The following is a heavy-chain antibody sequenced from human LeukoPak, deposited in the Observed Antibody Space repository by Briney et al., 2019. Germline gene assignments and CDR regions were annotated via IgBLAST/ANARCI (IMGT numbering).Heavy chain of an antibody. CDR3: ARDYSDWFDP. Sequence: GGSLRLSCAASGFTFSSYAMHWVRQAPGKGLEWVAVISYDGSNKYYADSVKGRFTISRDDSKNTLYLQMNSLRAEDTAVYYCARDYSDWFDPWGQGTLVTDSS. CDR2: ISYDGSNK. V-gene: IGHV3-30-3*01. J-gene: IGHJ5*02. D-gene: IGHD2-21*01. CDR1: GFTFSSYA.